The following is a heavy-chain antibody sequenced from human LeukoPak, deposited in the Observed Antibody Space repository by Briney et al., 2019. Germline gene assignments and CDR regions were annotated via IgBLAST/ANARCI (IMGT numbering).Heavy chain of an antibody. CDR1: GYSITSGYF. Sequence: PSETLSLTCTVSGYSITSGYFWGWIRQPPGKGLEWIGVYHVGTTDYNPSLKSRATISVDSSKNQMSLKLSSVTASDTAVYYCARCLGFLIGSTWYPDAFDFWGQGTMVTVSS. V-gene: IGHV4-38-2*02. J-gene: IGHJ3*01. D-gene: IGHD6-13*01. CDR2: VYHVGTT. CDR3: ARCLGFLIGSTWYPDAFDF.